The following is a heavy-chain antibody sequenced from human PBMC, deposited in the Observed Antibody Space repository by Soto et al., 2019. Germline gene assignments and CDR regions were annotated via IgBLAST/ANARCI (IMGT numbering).Heavy chain of an antibody. CDR2: IKPDGSEQ. V-gene: IGHV3-7*01. CDR3: ARGEAAGKWFDP. Sequence: GGSLRLSCAASEFTFDKYYMTWVRQAPGKGPEWVANIKPDGSEQYYVDSVKGRFTISRDNANNSLYLQMNSLRAEDTAVYFCARGEAAGKWFDPWGQGTLVTVSS. CDR1: EFTFDKYY. J-gene: IGHJ5*02. D-gene: IGHD6-13*01.